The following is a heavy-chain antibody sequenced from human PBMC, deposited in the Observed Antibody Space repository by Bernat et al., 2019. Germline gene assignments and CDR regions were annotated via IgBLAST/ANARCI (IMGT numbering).Heavy chain of an antibody. Sequence: EVQLVESGGGLVQPGGSLRLSCAASGFTFSSYEMNWVRQAPGKGLEWVSYISSSGSNIYYADSVKGRFTISRDNAKNSLYLQMNSLRAEDTAVYYCARDLYPSVKAFDYWGQGTLVTVSS. J-gene: IGHJ4*02. CDR1: GFTFSSYE. CDR2: ISSSGSNI. D-gene: IGHD4-17*01. CDR3: ARDLYPSVKAFDY. V-gene: IGHV3-48*03.